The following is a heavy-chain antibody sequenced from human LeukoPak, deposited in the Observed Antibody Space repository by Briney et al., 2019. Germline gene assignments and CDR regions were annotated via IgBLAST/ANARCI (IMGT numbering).Heavy chain of an antibody. V-gene: IGHV4-59*08. CDR2: IYYSGST. Sequence: SETLSLTCTVSGGYISSYYWSWIRQPPGKGLEWIGYIYYSGSTDYNPSLKSRVTISVDTSKNQFSLKLSSVTASVKAVYSCAYCVEYYGAECTYYFDYWGQGTLVTVSS. J-gene: IGHJ4*02. CDR1: GGYISSYY. D-gene: IGHD2-21*01. CDR3: AYCVEYYGAECTYYFDY.